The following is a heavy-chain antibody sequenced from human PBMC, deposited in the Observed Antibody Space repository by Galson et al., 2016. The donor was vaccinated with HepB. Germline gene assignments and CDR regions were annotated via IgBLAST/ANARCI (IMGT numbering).Heavy chain of an antibody. Sequence: SLRLSCAASGFTFSTFDMHWVRQPTGMGLGWVSTTGTTDDIYYAGSVKGRFTISRENAKNSLYLQMNSLRAGDTAVYYCARSQGHTFYGMDVWGQGTLVTVSS. CDR1: GFTFSTFD. CDR2: TGTTDDI. J-gene: IGHJ6*02. CDR3: ARSQGHTFYGMDV. V-gene: IGHV3-13*01.